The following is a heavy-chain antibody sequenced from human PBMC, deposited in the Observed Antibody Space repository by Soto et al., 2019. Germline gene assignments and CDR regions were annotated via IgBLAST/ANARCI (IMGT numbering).Heavy chain of an antibody. D-gene: IGHD2-15*01. CDR2: ISAYNGNT. CDR1: GYTFTSYG. J-gene: IGHJ6*02. V-gene: IGHV1-18*04. CDR3: ARDGGNIVVVVAAQFHYYYGMDV. Sequence: ASVKVSCKASGYTFTSYGISWVRQAPGQGLEWMGWISAYNGNTNYAQKLQGRVTMTTDTSTSTAYMELRSLRSDDTAVYYCARDGGNIVVVVAAQFHYYYGMDVWGQGTTVTV.